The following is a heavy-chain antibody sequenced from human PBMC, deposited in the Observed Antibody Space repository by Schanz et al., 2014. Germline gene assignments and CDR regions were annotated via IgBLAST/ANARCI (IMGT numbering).Heavy chain of an antibody. D-gene: IGHD3-22*01. J-gene: IGHJ3*01. CDR2: ISGSSSTK. V-gene: IGHV3-48*01. CDR1: GFTFSDYY. Sequence: VHLVESGGGVVQPGRSLRLSCAASGFTFSDYYMAWIRQAPGKGLEWVSYISGSSSTKYYADSVKGRFTISRDNGKKYLFRQMNTLRADATAVYFCAKDYESILSPPRHDAFDVWGQGTVVTVSS. CDR3: AKDYESILSPPRHDAFDV.